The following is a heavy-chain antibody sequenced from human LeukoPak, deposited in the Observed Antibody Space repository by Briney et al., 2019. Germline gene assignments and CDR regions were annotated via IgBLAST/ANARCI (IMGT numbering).Heavy chain of an antibody. CDR1: GFTFSSYA. Sequence: GGSLRLSCAASGFTFSSYAMSWVRQAPGKGLEWVSVITSGGTTYYADSVKGRFTISRDNPKNTLYLQMNSLRAEDTAVYYCAKGRIPPDSSGWYDYWGQGTLVTVSS. V-gene: IGHV3-23*01. J-gene: IGHJ4*02. CDR2: ITSGGTT. D-gene: IGHD6-19*01. CDR3: AKGRIPPDSSGWYDY.